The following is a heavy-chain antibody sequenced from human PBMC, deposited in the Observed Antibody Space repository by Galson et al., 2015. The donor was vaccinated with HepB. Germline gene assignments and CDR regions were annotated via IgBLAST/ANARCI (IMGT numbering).Heavy chain of an antibody. D-gene: IGHD6-13*01. J-gene: IGHJ4*02. CDR1: GFTFSNFW. Sequence: SLRLSCAASGFTFSNFWMSWVRQAPGKGLEWIGNIKPDGTEKYYADSMKGRFTIYRDNARNSVYLQIYNVRAGDTAVYYCTSTSMASPGHHWGQGTLVTVSS. V-gene: IGHV3-7*03. CDR3: TSTSMASPGHH. CDR2: IKPDGTEK.